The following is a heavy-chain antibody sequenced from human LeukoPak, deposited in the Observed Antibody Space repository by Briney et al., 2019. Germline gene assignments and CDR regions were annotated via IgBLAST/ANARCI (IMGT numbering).Heavy chain of an antibody. V-gene: IGHV4-39*01. Sequence: SETLSLTCTVPGDSIPRGDYYCAWIRQPPGKGLEWIGDINYDGGTYYNPSPKSRVTMSVDTSENRFSLKLRSVTAADTAIYYCARHRRRNNWFDPWGQGTLVTVSS. CDR1: GDSIPRGDYY. CDR2: INYDGGT. J-gene: IGHJ5*02. CDR3: ARHRRRNNWFDP.